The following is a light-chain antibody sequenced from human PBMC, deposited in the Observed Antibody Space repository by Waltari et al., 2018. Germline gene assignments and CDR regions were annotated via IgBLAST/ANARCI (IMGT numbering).Light chain of an antibody. CDR1: QSISSW. CDR2: KAS. Sequence: DIQMTQSPSTPSASVGDRVNITCRASQSISSWLAWYQQKPGKAPKLLIYKASSLESGVPSRFSGSGSGTEFTLTISSLQPDDFATYYCQQYNSYSTFGQGTKVEIK. V-gene: IGKV1-5*03. J-gene: IGKJ1*01. CDR3: QQYNSYST.